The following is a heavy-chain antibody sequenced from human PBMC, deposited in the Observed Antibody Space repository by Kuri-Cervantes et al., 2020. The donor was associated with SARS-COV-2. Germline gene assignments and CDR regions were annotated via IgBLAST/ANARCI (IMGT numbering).Heavy chain of an antibody. V-gene: IGHV3-21*04. J-gene: IGHJ3*02. D-gene: IGHD5-18*01. CDR1: GFAFSSYS. CDR3: AKNLYAMDHRERAFDI. CDR2: ISGSSSYI. Sequence: ETLSLTCAASGFAFSSYSMNWVRQAPGKGLEWVSSISGSSSYIYYADSVKGRFTISRDNSKNSLYLQMNRLRAEDTALYYCAKNLYAMDHRERAFDIWGQGTMVTVSS.